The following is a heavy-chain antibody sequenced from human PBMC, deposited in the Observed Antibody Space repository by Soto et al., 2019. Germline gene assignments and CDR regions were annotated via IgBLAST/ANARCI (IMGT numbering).Heavy chain of an antibody. D-gene: IGHD2-2*01. CDR1: GFTFRDHA. V-gene: IGHV3-23*01. CDR3: AKSGPTNYFDY. CDR2: ISANGGSI. Sequence: PGGSLSFSGVGSGFTFRDHAMRWVRQAPGRGLGGGSAISANGGSIQHANSVKGGLTISSDDSAKALFLQMHSLRREAPAVYHCAKSGPTNYFDYWGQGSLVTVSS. J-gene: IGHJ4*02.